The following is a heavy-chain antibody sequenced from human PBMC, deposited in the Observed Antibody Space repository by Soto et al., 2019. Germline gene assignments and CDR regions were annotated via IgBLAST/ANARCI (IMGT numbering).Heavy chain of an antibody. V-gene: IGHV3-30-3*01. CDR2: ISYDGSNK. CDR1: GFTFSSYA. J-gene: IGHJ5*02. D-gene: IGHD2-15*01. CDR3: ARTKLRFVVVVAATGWFDP. Sequence: QVQLVESGGGVVQPGRSLRLSCAASGFTFSSYAMHWVRQAPGKGLEWVAVISYDGSNKYYADSVKGRFTISRDNSKNTLYVQMNSLRAGDTAVYYCARTKLRFVVVVAATGWFDPWGQGTLVTVSS.